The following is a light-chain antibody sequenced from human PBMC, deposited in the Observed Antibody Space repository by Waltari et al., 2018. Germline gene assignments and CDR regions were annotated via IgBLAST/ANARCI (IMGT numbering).Light chain of an antibody. V-gene: IGLV2-23*02. Sequence: SALTQPASVSGSPGQSITISCTGTSSDVDDYNFVSWYQQHPGKAPKLMIYDVSKRPSGVSNRFSGSKSGNTASLTISGLQAEDEADYYCCSYAGSITHVVFGGGTKLTVL. CDR3: CSYAGSITHVV. CDR1: SSDVDDYNF. CDR2: DVS. J-gene: IGLJ2*01.